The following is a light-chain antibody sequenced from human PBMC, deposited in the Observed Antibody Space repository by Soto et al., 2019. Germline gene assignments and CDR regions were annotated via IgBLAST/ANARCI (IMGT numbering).Light chain of an antibody. Sequence: DIEMTQSPSTLSASVGDRLTITCRASQTIRRWLAWYQQRPGKAPKVLIYDASTLESGVPARFSGSGSETEFTLTISSLQPEDSATYYCQHYNRVPWTFGQGTKVDIK. J-gene: IGKJ1*01. CDR3: QHYNRVPWT. CDR2: DAS. CDR1: QTIRRW. V-gene: IGKV1-5*01.